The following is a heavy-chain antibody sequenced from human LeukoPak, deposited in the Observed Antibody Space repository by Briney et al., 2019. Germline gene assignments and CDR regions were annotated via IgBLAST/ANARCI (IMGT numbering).Heavy chain of an antibody. CDR1: GYTFTSYG. V-gene: IGHV1-46*01. Sequence: ASVKVSCKASGYTFTSYGISWVRQAPGQGLEWMGKINPSGGSTNYAQKFQGRVTMTRDTSTSTVYMELSSLRSEDTAVYYCARTIVDGGTNYWGQGTLVTVSS. D-gene: IGHD2-15*01. J-gene: IGHJ4*02. CDR2: INPSGGST. CDR3: ARTIVDGGTNY.